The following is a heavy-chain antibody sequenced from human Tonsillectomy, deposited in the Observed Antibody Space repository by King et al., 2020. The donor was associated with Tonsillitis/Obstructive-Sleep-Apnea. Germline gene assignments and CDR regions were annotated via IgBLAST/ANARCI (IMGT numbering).Heavy chain of an antibody. CDR1: GFTFGDYA. CDR2: IRSKAYGGTT. V-gene: IGHV3-49*04. Sequence: QLVQSGGGLAQPGRSLRLSCTASGFTFGDYAMNWVRQAPGKGLERVGFIRSKAYGGTTEYAASVKGRFTISRDDSKSIAYLQMKSMQIDDTAVYYCTRGGGRGFDFWGQGTLVTVSS. D-gene: IGHD3-16*01. J-gene: IGHJ4*02. CDR3: TRGGGRGFDF.